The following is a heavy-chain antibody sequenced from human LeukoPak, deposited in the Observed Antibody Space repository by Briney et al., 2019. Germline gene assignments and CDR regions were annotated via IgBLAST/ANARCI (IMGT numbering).Heavy chain of an antibody. D-gene: IGHD2-15*01. CDR3: AREGPYCSGGSCYGMDV. CDR1: GFTFSSYG. Sequence: QAGGSLRLSCAASGFTFSSYGMHWVRQAPGKGLEWVAVIWYDGSNKYYADSVKGRFTISRDNSENTLYLQMNSLRAEDTAVYYCAREGPYCSGGSCYGMDVWGQGTTVTVSS. V-gene: IGHV3-33*01. CDR2: IWYDGSNK. J-gene: IGHJ6*02.